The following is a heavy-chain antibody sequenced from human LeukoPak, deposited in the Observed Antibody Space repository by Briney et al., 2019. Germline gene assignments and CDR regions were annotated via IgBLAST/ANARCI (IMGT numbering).Heavy chain of an antibody. CDR2: IYYSGGI. CDR1: GGSVNSGSYY. Sequence: PSETLSLTCTVSGGSVNSGSYYWAWIRQPPGRGLEWIGHIYYSGGIYYNPSLKSRVTMSVDTSRNQFSLKLSSVPAVDTAVYYCARKTTAGPTKAAFDIWGQGTMVAVST. D-gene: IGHD2-21*02. J-gene: IGHJ3*02. V-gene: IGHV4-39*07. CDR3: ARKTTAGPTKAAFDI.